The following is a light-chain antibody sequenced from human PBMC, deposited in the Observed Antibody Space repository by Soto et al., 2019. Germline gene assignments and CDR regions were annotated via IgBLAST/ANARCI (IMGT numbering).Light chain of an antibody. CDR2: RTS. Sequence: EIVFTQSPGTLSLSSGESATVSWRASQSVSSSYLAWYQQKPGQATRLLIYRTSNRATGIPDRFSGSGSGTDFTLTISKLEPEDFAVYGCQQYDSSQRTLGKGTKGEI. V-gene: IGKV3-20*01. J-gene: IGKJ1*01. CDR3: QQYDSSQRT. CDR1: QSVSSSY.